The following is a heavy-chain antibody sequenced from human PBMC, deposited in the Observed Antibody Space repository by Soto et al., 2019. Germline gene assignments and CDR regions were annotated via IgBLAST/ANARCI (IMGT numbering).Heavy chain of an antibody. Sequence: QVRLVQSGAEVKKPGSSVKVSCKASGGTFSNYPISWVRQAPGQGLEWMGRIIPILGIANYAQKFQGRVTITADKSTSTAYMELSSLRSEDTAVYYCAGDGEGSCSGGSSYARGWQFDLWGRGPGVTVSS. J-gene: IGHJ2*01. CDR3: AGDGEGSCSGGSSYARGWQFDL. D-gene: IGHD2-15*01. CDR1: GGTFSNYP. CDR2: IIPILGIA. V-gene: IGHV1-69*04.